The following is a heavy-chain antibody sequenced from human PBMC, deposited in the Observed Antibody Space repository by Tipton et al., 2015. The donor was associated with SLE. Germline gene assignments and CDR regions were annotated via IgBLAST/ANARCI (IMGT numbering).Heavy chain of an antibody. D-gene: IGHD1-1*01. J-gene: IGHJ4*02. CDR1: GGSFSGYF. CDR2: INHSGTT. Sequence: TLSLTCAVYGGSFSGYFWSWIRQLPDKGLEWIGEINHSGTTNCNPSLKSRVTISVDTSKNQFSLKLSSVTAADTAVYYCARGILEPGDYWGQGTLVTVSS. CDR3: ARGILEPGDY. V-gene: IGHV4-34*01.